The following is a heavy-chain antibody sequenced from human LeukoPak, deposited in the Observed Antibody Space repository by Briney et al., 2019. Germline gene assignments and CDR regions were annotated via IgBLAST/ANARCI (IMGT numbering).Heavy chain of an antibody. Sequence: GASVKVSCKASGYTFTGYYMHWVRQAPGQGLEWMGWINPNSGGTNYAQKFQGRVTMTRDTSISTAYLQWSSLKASDTAMYYCARRIGYYDSSGYCVFDYWGQGTLVTVSS. D-gene: IGHD3-22*01. J-gene: IGHJ4*02. CDR3: ARRIGYYDSSGYCVFDY. CDR1: GYTFTGYY. V-gene: IGHV1-2*02. CDR2: INPNSGGT.